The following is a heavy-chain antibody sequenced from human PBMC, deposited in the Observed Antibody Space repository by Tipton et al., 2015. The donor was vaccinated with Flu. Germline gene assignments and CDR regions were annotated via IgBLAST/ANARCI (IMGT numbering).Heavy chain of an antibody. CDR2: FSAYNGNT. J-gene: IGHJ4*02. D-gene: IGHD6-19*01. V-gene: IGHV1-18*01. CDR3: ARGIGSGGYRRYFDH. Sequence: QVQLVQSGAEVKKPGSSVKVSCKASGGTFSSYAISWVRQAPGQGLEWMGWFSAYNGNTNYAQTLQGRVTMTTDTSTGTAYMELRSLRSDDTAVYYCARGIGSGGYRRYFDHWGQGTLVTVSS. CDR1: GGTFSSYA.